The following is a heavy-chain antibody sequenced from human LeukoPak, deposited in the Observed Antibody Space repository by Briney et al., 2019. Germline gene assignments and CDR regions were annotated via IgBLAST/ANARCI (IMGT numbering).Heavy chain of an antibody. D-gene: IGHD3-16*01. CDR1: GGSIISGGYY. CDR2: IYYAGNT. CDR3: ARESFASTFGSSV. J-gene: IGHJ4*02. Sequence: PSQTLSLTCTVSGGSIISGGYYWSWVRQHPEKGLEWIGAIYYAGNTYYNPALESRVTISLDTSKNQFSLKLKSVTAADTAVYYCARESFASTFGSSVWGQGTLVAISS. V-gene: IGHV4-31*03.